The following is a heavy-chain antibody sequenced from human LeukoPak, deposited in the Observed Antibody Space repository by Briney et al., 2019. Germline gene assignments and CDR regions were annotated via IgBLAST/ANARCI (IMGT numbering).Heavy chain of an antibody. Sequence: GASVKVSCKAPGYTFTSYDINWVRQATGQGLEWMGWMNPNSGNTGYAQKFQGRVTITRNTSISTAYMELSSLRSEDTAVYYCARARSPSSGYLLRDHNWFDPWGQGTLVTVSS. V-gene: IGHV1-8*03. D-gene: IGHD3-22*01. CDR1: GYTFTSYD. J-gene: IGHJ5*02. CDR2: MNPNSGNT. CDR3: ARARSPSSGYLLRDHNWFDP.